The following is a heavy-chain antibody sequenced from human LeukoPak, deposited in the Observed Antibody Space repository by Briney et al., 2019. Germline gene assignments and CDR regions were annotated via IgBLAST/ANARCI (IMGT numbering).Heavy chain of an antibody. J-gene: IGHJ4*02. D-gene: IGHD2-2*01. CDR3: ARRGTSCLDY. CDR1: GGSISSSSYY. V-gene: IGHV4-39*01. CDR2: IYYSGST. Sequence: PSETLSLTCTVSGGSISSSSYYWGWIRQPPGKGLEWIGSIYYSGSTYYNPSLKGRVTISVDTSKNQFSLKLSSVTAADTAVYYCARRGTSCLDYWGQGTLSPSPQ.